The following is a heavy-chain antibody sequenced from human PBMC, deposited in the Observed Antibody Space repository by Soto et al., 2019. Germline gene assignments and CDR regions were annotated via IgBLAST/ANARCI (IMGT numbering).Heavy chain of an antibody. CDR3: ARSLLDGLAGFYYGMGV. CDR2: IIPILGIA. CDR1: GGTFSSYT. V-gene: IGHV1-69*02. D-gene: IGHD6-25*01. J-gene: IGHJ6*04. Sequence: QVQLVQSGAEVKKPGSSVKVSCKASGGTFSSYTISWVRQAPGQGLEWMGRIIPILGIANYAQKFQSRVTITDDKPTSTADMEQSSLRGADTAVYFCARSLLDGLAGFYYGMGVWGKGTTVTVSS.